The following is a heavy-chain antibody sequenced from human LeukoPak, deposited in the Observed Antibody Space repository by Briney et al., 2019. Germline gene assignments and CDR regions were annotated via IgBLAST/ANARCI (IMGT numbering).Heavy chain of an antibody. CDR2: IYYSGST. J-gene: IGHJ6*02. V-gene: IGHV4-59*08. CDR1: GGSISSYY. Sequence: SSETLSLTCTVSGGSISSYYWSWIRQPPGKGLEWIGYIYYSGSTNYNPSLKSRVTISVDTSKNQFSLKLSSVTAADTAVYYCARCEGLVGLLDVWGQGTTVTVSS. CDR3: ARCEGLVGLLDV. D-gene: IGHD2-8*02.